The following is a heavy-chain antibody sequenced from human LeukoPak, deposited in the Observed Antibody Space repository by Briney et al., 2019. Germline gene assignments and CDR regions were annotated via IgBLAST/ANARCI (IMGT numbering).Heavy chain of an antibody. CDR3: ARQSRLARGYFDY. Sequence: NPSETLSLTCTVSGGSISSGSYYWSWIRQPAGKGLEWIGRIYTSGSTNYNPSLKSRVTISVDTSKNQFSLKLSSVTAADTAVYYCARQSRLARGYFDYWGQGTPVTVSS. CDR2: IYTSGST. D-gene: IGHD1-26*01. J-gene: IGHJ4*02. V-gene: IGHV4-61*02. CDR1: GGSISSGSYY.